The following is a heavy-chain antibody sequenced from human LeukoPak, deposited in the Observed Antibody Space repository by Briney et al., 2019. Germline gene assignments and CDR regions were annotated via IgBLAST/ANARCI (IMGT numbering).Heavy chain of an antibody. CDR3: AKELRGGSIWRYYFDY. CDR2: ISSSGTTI. CDR1: GFTFSNYE. D-gene: IGHD6-13*01. J-gene: IGHJ4*02. V-gene: IGHV3-48*03. Sequence: AGGSLRLSCAASGFTFSNYEMNWVRQAPGKGLEWVSYISSSGTTIFYADSVKGRFTISRDNAKNSLYLQMNSLRAEDTAVYYCAKELRGGSIWRYYFDYWGQGTLVTVSS.